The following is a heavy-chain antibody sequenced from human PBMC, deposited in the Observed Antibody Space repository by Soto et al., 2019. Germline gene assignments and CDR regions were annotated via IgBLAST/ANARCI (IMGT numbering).Heavy chain of an antibody. D-gene: IGHD3-3*01. J-gene: IGHJ5*02. CDR3: ARVPFSSFGVADPPVGWFDP. V-gene: IGHV4-30-4*01. CDR1: GGFVNSVNNY. CDR2: LFYTGST. Sequence: QVHLQESGPGLVKPSQTLSLTCTVSGGFVNSVNNYWSWIRQPPGKGLEGLWYLFYTGSTYYNPSLRSRITISIDTSKNRFSLKLTSVTAEDTAVYYCARVPFSSFGVADPPVGWFDPWGQGTLVTVSS.